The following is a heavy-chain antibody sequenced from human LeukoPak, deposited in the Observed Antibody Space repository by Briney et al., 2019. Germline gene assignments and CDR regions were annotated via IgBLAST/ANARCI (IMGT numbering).Heavy chain of an antibody. D-gene: IGHD3-22*01. CDR2: ISSSGSTI. CDR3: ARPGKIYESGGYYTYNWFDP. Sequence: GGSLRLSCAASGFTFSSYEMNWVRQAPGKGLEWVSYISSSGSTIYYADSVKGRFTISRDNAKNTLYLQMNSLRAEDTAVYYCARPGKIYESGGYYTYNWFDPWGQGTLVTVSS. CDR1: GFTFSSYE. J-gene: IGHJ5*02. V-gene: IGHV3-48*03.